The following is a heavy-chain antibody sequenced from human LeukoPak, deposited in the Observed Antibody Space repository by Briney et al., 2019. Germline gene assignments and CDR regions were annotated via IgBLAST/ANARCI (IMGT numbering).Heavy chain of an antibody. CDR2: IYYSGST. J-gene: IGHJ6*02. V-gene: IGHV4-59*01. CDR1: GGSISSYY. Sequence: PSETLSLTCTVSGGSISSYYWSWIRQPPGKGLEWIGYIYYSGSTNYNPSLKSRVTISVDTSKNQFSLKLSSVTAADTAVYYCARDALWQGMDVWGQGTTVTVSS. CDR3: ARDALWQGMDV.